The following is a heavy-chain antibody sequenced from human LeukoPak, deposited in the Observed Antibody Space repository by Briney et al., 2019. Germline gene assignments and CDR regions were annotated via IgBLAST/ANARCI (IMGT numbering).Heavy chain of an antibody. CDR1: GFTFSSYA. CDR2: ISGSGGST. CDR3: APDPNKWLRNY. V-gene: IGHV3-23*01. D-gene: IGHD5-12*01. Sequence: GGSLRLSCAASGFTFSSYAMNWVRRAPGKGLEWVSDISGSGGSTYYADSVKGRFTISRDNSNNTLYLQMNSLRVEDTAVYYCAPDPNKWLRNYWGQGTLVTVSS. J-gene: IGHJ4*02.